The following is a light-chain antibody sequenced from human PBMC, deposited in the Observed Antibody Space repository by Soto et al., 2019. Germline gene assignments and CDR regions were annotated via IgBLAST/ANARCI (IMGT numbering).Light chain of an antibody. CDR1: SGDVGAYDR. CDR2: DVT. Sequence: QSALTQPRSVSGSPGQSVTISCTGTSGDVGAYDRVSWYQHHPTKAPKLIIYDVTNRPSGVPYRFSGSTSGSTASLTISGLYDEDEADYYCCSHAGGSSWVFGGGTQLTVL. CDR3: CSHAGGSSWV. V-gene: IGLV2-11*01. J-gene: IGLJ3*02.